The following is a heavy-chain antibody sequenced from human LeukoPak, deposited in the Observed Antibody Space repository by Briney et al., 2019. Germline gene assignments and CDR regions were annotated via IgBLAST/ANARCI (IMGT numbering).Heavy chain of an antibody. J-gene: IGHJ4*02. V-gene: IGHV3-7*01. CDR3: ARAGSFRFDY. Sequence: PGRSLRLSCAASGFTFSSYGMHWVRQAPGKGLEWVANIKQVGSEKYYVDSVKGRFTISRDNAKSTLYLQMDSLKAEDTAVYYCARAGSFRFDYWGQGTLLTVSS. D-gene: IGHD3-16*02. CDR2: IKQVGSEK. CDR1: GFTFSSYG.